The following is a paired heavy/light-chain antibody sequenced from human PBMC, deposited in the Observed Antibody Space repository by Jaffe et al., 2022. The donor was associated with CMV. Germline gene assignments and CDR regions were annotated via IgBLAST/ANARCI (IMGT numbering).Light chain of an antibody. Sequence: DIVMTQSPDSLAVSLGERATINCKSSQSVLHSSNNKNFLAWYQQKPGQPPKLLIYWASTRESGVPDRFSGSGSGTDFTLTISSLQAEDVAVYYCQQYYSIPPHTFGQGTKLEIK. V-gene: IGKV4-1*01. CDR3: QQYYSIPPHT. CDR2: WAS. J-gene: IGKJ2*01. CDR1: QSVLHSSNNKNF.
Heavy chain of an antibody. Sequence: EVQLVESGGGLVQPGGSLRLSCATSGFTVSSNYMTWVRQAPGKGLEWVSVIYSGGSTYYGDSVKGRFTISRDNSKNTLYLQMNSLRAEDTAVYYCATTMIVAPYYMDVWGKGTTVTVSS. CDR2: IYSGGST. J-gene: IGHJ6*03. CDR1: GFTVSSNY. D-gene: IGHD3-22*01. V-gene: IGHV3-66*01. CDR3: ATTMIVAPYYMDV.